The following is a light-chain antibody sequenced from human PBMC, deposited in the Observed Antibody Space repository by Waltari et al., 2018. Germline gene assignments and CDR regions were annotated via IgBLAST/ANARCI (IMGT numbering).Light chain of an antibody. CDR1: SSNIGINT. CDR3: ATWDDSLNGRV. V-gene: IGLV1-44*01. Sequence: QSVLTQPPLASGTPGQRVTISCSGNSSNIGINTVTWYQQLPGTAPKLLICANYPRPPEVPDRFSASKSDTSASLAISGLQSEDEADYFCATWDDSLNGRVFGGGTKLAVL. CDR2: ANY. J-gene: IGLJ3*02.